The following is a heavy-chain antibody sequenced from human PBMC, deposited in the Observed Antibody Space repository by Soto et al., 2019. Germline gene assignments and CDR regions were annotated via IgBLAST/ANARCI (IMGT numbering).Heavy chain of an antibody. J-gene: IGHJ4*02. CDR1: GFTFSSYE. CDR2: ISSSGSTI. V-gene: IGHV3-48*03. D-gene: IGHD6-6*01. Sequence: GGSLRLSCAASGFTFSSYEMNWVRQAPGKGLEWVSYISSSGSTIYYADSVKGRFTISRDNAKNSLYLQMNSLRAEDTAVYYCASSYSSSSPTRFDYWGQGTLVTVSS. CDR3: ASSYSSSSPTRFDY.